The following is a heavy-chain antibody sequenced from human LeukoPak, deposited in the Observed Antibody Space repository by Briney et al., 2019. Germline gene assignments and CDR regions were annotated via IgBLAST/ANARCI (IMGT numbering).Heavy chain of an antibody. J-gene: IGHJ4*02. CDR2: ISWDSGAI. V-gene: IGHV3-9*01. CDR1: GFTFSGFA. Sequence: TGGSLRLSCAASGFTFSGFAMHWVRQAPGKGLEWVSGISWDSGAIGYADSVKGRFTISRGNAKNSLYLQMNSLRPEDTALYSCAKDFRGNHYFDYWGQGTLVTVSS. D-gene: IGHD5-12*01. CDR3: AKDFRGNHYFDY.